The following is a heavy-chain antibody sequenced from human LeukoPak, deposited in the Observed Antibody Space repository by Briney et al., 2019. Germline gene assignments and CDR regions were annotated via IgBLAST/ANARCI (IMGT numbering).Heavy chain of an antibody. D-gene: IGHD3-10*01. CDR1: GFTFSSYA. CDR2: ICDSRGST. J-gene: IGHJ6*02. V-gene: IGHV3-23*01. CDR3: AKVPYSDYGAGRPPFMDV. Sequence: PGRSLRLSCAASGFTFSSYAMSWVRQAPGKGLVWVSTICDSRGSTYYADSVKGRFTISRDNSKNTLYLQMNSLRDEDTALYYCAKVPYSDYGAGRPPFMDVWGQGTTVAISS.